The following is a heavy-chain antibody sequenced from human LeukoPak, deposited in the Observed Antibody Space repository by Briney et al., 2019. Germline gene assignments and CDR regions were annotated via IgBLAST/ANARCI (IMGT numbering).Heavy chain of an antibody. CDR3: ARGGDYNWFGP. V-gene: IGHV1-18*01. D-gene: IGHD4-17*01. CDR2: ISGYSGNT. Sequence: GASVKVSCKASGYTFSNYGISWVRQAPGQGLEWMGWISGYSGNTNYAQRLQGRVTMTTDTSTSTAYMELRSLRSDDTAVYYCARGGDYNWFGPWGQGTLVTVSS. J-gene: IGHJ5*02. CDR1: GYTFSNYG.